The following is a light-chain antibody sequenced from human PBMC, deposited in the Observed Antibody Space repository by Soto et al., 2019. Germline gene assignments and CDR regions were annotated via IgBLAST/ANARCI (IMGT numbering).Light chain of an antibody. CDR2: EVT. CDR1: SSDIGIYKY. J-gene: IGLJ1*01. V-gene: IGLV2-14*01. CDR3: SSYTTSSTRV. Sequence: LTHLASVSGSPGQSIAISCTGSSSDIGIYKYVSWYQQHPGKVPKLIIYEVTNRPSGVSNRFSGSKSGNTASLTISGLQAEDEADYYCSSYTTSSTRVFGPGTKVTVL.